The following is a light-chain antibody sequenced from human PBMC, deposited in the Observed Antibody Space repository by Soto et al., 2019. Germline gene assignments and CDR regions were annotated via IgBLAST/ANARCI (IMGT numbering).Light chain of an antibody. Sequence: DIVLTQSPGTLFLSPGERATLSCRASQSVTYGYLAWYQLKPGQAPRLLIFGASIRATGIPDRFSGSGSGTDFPLSLSRLETDDFPVYYCQQYVTSQLTFGGGTKVAIK. CDR3: QQYVTSQLT. J-gene: IGKJ4*01. V-gene: IGKV3-20*01. CDR1: QSVTYGY. CDR2: GAS.